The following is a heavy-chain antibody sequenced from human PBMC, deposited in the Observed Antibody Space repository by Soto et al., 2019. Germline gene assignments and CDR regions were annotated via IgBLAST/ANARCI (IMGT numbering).Heavy chain of an antibody. J-gene: IGHJ4*02. CDR2: IWYDGSNK. CDR1: GFTFSSYG. CDR3: ARDFGVAAAGNGFDY. Sequence: QVQLVESGGGVVQPGRSLRLSCAASGFTFSSYGMHWVRQAPGKGLEWAAVIWYDGSNKYYADSVKGRFTISRDNSKNTLYLQMNSLRAEDTAVYYCARDFGVAAAGNGFDYWGQGTLVTVSS. D-gene: IGHD6-13*01. V-gene: IGHV3-33*01.